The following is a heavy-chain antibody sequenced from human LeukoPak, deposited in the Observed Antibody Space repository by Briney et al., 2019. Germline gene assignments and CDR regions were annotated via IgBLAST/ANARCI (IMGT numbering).Heavy chain of an antibody. CDR3: ARAGGSGYSYGSAFDI. Sequence: GGSLRLSCAASGFTFSSYAMHWVRQAPGKGLEYVSAISSNGGSTYYANSVKGRFTISRDNSKNTLYLQMGSLRAEDKAVYYCARAGGSGYSYGSAFDIWGQGTMVTVSS. J-gene: IGHJ3*02. V-gene: IGHV3-64*01. CDR1: GFTFSSYA. CDR2: ISSNGGST. D-gene: IGHD5-18*01.